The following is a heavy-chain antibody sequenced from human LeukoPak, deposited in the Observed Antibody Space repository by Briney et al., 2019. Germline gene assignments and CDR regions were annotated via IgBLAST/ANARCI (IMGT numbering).Heavy chain of an antibody. CDR1: KFTFSDYS. D-gene: IGHD2-15*01. J-gene: IGHJ6*02. Sequence: GGSLRLSCAASKFTFSDYSMTWVRQAPGQGMEWFSSISSSSSYIYYADSVKGRFTISRDNAKNSLYLQMNSLRAEDTAVYYCARIAGYCSGGSCYSSGMDVWGQGTTVTVSS. CDR2: ISSSSSYI. CDR3: ARIAGYCSGGSCYSSGMDV. V-gene: IGHV3-21*01.